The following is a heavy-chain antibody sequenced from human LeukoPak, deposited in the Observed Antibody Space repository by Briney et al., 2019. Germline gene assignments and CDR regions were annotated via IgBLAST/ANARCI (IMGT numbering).Heavy chain of an antibody. D-gene: IGHD3-9*01. CDR3: ARHDWTPHYMDV. CDR2: IHYSGST. J-gene: IGHJ6*03. CDR1: GDSVSSYY. V-gene: IGHV4-59*08. Sequence: SETLSLTCNVSGDSVSSYYWNWIRQPPGKGLEWIAYIHYSGSTNYNPSLRSRVTISVDMSKNQFSLKLSSVTAADTAVYYCARHDWTPHYMDVWGKGTTVTVSS.